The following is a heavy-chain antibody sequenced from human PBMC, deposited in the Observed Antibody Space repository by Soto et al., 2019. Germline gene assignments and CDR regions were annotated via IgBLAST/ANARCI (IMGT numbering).Heavy chain of an antibody. J-gene: IGHJ6*02. CDR2: IVVGSGNT. D-gene: IGHD3-10*01. CDR3: ARVGFFYGSGSRDQYYYGMDV. Sequence: SVKVSCKASGFTFTSSAVQWVRQARGQRLEWIGWIVVGSGNTNYAQKFQERVTITRDTSTSTGYMELSSLRSDDTAVYYCARVGFFYGSGSRDQYYYGMDVWGQGTTVTVSS. V-gene: IGHV1-58*01. CDR1: GFTFTSSA.